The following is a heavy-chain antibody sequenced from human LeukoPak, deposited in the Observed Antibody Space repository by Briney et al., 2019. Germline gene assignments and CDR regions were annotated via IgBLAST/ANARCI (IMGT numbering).Heavy chain of an antibody. CDR2: IYYSGST. Sequence: SETLSLTCTVSGGSISSSSYYWGWIRQPPGKGLEWTGSIYYSGSTNYNPSLKSRVTISVDTSKNQFSLKLSSVTAADTAVYYCARGLGLTDYYYYGMDVWGQGTTATVSS. J-gene: IGHJ6*02. V-gene: IGHV4-39*07. D-gene: IGHD3-10*01. CDR3: ARGLGLTDYYYYGMDV. CDR1: GGSISSSSYY.